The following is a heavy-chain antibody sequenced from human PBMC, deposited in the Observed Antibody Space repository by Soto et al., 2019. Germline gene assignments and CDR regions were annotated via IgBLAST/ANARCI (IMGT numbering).Heavy chain of an antibody. V-gene: IGHV4-31*03. CDR1: GGSISRWGYY. Sequence: SETLSLTCTVSGGSISRWGYYWSWIRRHPGKGLEWIGYIYYSGSTYYNPSLKSRVTISVDTSKNQFSLKLSSVTAADTAVYYCARDILPGYCSGGSCYSGPFDIWGQGTMVTVS. CDR2: IYYSGST. D-gene: IGHD2-15*01. J-gene: IGHJ3*02. CDR3: ARDILPGYCSGGSCYSGPFDI.